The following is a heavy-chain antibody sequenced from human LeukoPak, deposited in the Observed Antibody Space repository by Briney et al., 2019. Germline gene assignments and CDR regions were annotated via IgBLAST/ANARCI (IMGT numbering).Heavy chain of an antibody. Sequence: GESLKISCKGSGYSFTSYWIGWVRQMPGKGLEWMGIIYPGDSDTRYSPSFQGQVTISADKSISTAYLQWSSLKASDTAMYYCARTQGRSTVTTHWFDPWGQGTLVTVSS. CDR1: GYSFTSYW. V-gene: IGHV5-51*01. D-gene: IGHD4-17*01. CDR3: ARTQGRSTVTTHWFDP. CDR2: IYPGDSDT. J-gene: IGHJ5*02.